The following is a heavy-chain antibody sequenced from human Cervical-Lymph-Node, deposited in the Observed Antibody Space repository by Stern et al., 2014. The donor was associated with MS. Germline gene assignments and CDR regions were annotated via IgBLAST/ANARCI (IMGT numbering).Heavy chain of an antibody. CDR3: AREVVAADNNWFDP. J-gene: IGHJ5*02. CDR1: GGSISSGTYY. CDR2: FYSRGSP. V-gene: IGHV4-61*02. Sequence: QLQLQESGPGLVKPSQTLSLTCTVSGGSISSGTYYWSWIRQPAGKGLEWIGLFYSRGSPKTAPPLKSRVPISVDIPKNQFPLKLSSVTAADTAVYYCAREVVAADNNWFDPWGQGTLVIVSS. D-gene: IGHD2-15*01.